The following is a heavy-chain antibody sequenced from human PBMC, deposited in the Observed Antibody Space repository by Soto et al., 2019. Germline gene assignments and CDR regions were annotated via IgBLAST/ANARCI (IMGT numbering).Heavy chain of an antibody. J-gene: IGHJ4*02. V-gene: IGHV3-73*02. CDR2: IRSKANSYAT. Sequence: EVQLVESGGGLVQPGGSLKLSCAASGFTFSGSAMHWVRQASGKGLEWVGRIRSKANSYATAYAASVKGRFTISRDDSKNTAYLQMNSLKTEATAVYYCTSSPSGDFGYWGQGTLVTVSS. D-gene: IGHD3-10*01. CDR1: GFTFSGSA. CDR3: TSSPSGDFGY.